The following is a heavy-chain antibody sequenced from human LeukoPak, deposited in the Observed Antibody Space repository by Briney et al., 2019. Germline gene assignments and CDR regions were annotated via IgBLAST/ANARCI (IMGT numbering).Heavy chain of an antibody. J-gene: IGHJ6*02. D-gene: IGHD3-22*01. CDR1: GYTFTSYG. Sequence: GSVKVSCKASGYTFTSYGISWVRQAPGQGLEWMGWISAYNGNTNYAQRLQGRVTMTTDTSTSTAYMELRSLRSDDTAVYYCARGAYYYDSSGLNYYYYGMDVWGQGTTVTVSS. CDR3: ARGAYYYDSSGLNYYYYGMDV. CDR2: ISAYNGNT. V-gene: IGHV1-18*01.